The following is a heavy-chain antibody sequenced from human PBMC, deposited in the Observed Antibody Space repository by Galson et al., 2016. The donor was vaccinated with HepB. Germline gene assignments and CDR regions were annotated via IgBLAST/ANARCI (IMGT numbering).Heavy chain of an antibody. CDR1: GFTFSDHA. D-gene: IGHD6-13*01. CDR3: TDGGGIAAAARGLNH. J-gene: IGHJ5*02. Sequence: SLRLSCAASGFTFSDHAMSWFRQAPGKGLEWVGFINSKAYGGTTEFAASVKDRFTISRDDSKSIAYLQMNSLKIEDTAVYYCTDGGGIAAAARGLNHWGQGTLVTVSS. CDR2: INSKAYGGTT. V-gene: IGHV3-49*03.